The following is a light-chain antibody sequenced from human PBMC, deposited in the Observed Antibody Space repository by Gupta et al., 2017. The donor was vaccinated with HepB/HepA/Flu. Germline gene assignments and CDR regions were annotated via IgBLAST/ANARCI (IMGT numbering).Light chain of an antibody. J-gene: IGKJ3*01. V-gene: IGKV3-20*01. Sequence: EIVLTQSPGTLSLSPGERATLSCRASQSVNNIYLAWYQQKPGQAPRLLIYAASGRATGIPYRFSGSGSGTDFTLTISRLEPEDSAVYYCQQYGSSPGTFGPGTKVDIK. CDR2: AAS. CDR1: QSVNNIY. CDR3: QQYGSSPGT.